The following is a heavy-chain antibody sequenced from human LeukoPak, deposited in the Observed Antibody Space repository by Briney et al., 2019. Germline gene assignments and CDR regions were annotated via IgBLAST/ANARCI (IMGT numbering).Heavy chain of an antibody. Sequence: ASVKVSCKASGGTFSSYAISWVRQAPGQGLEWMGGIIPIFGTANYAQKFQGRVTITADKSTSTAYMELSSLRSEDTAVYYCARRITMVRGGPPSYYMDVWGKGTTVTVSS. D-gene: IGHD3-10*01. CDR1: GGTFSSYA. CDR3: ARRITMVRGGPPSYYMDV. V-gene: IGHV1-69*06. CDR2: IIPIFGTA. J-gene: IGHJ6*03.